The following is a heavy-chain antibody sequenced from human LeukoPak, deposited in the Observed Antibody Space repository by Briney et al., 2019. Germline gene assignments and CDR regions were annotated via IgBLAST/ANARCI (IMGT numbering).Heavy chain of an antibody. CDR2: IYHSGST. CDR1: GDSISGYY. Sequence: SETLSLTCTVSGDSISGYYWSWIRQPPGKGLEWIGYIYHSGSTYYNPSLKSRVTISVDRSKNQFSLKLSSVTAADTAVYYCARGGYYDSSGYPSFDYWGQGTLVTVSS. V-gene: IGHV4-30-2*01. J-gene: IGHJ4*02. D-gene: IGHD3-22*01. CDR3: ARGGYYDSSGYPSFDY.